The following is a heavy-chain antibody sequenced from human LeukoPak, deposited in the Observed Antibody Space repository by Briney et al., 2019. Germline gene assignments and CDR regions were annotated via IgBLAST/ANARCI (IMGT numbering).Heavy chain of an antibody. D-gene: IGHD6-13*01. CDR3: AKRGGYSSSWSPPPEYYFDY. Sequence: GGSLRLSCAASGFTFDDYAMHWVRQAPGKGLEWVSLISGDGGSTYYADSVKGRFTISRDNSKNSLYLQMNSLRTEDTALYYCAKRGGYSSSWSPPPEYYFDYWGQGTLVTVSP. CDR2: ISGDGGST. CDR1: GFTFDDYA. J-gene: IGHJ4*02. V-gene: IGHV3-43*02.